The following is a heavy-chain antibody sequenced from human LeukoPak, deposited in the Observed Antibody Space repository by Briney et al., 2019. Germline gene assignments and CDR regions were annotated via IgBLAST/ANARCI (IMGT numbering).Heavy chain of an antibody. CDR3: ARDGGYSGYELDY. CDR1: GGSFSGYY. CDR2: INHSGST. J-gene: IGHJ4*02. Sequence: SETLSLTCAVYGGSFSGYYWSWIRQPPGKGLEWIGEINHSGSTNYNPSLKGRVTISVDTSKNQFSLKLSSVTAADTAVYYCARDGGYSGYELDYWGQGTLVTVSS. V-gene: IGHV4-34*01. D-gene: IGHD5-12*01.